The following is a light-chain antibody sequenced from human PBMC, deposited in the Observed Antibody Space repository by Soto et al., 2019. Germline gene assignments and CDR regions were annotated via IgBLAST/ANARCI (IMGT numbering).Light chain of an antibody. CDR2: DTX. Sequence: QITQSASSLAASVXDRVSITCRARQSLRSYLNXXQQRXXXXPKLXXXDTXKLRSGVPSRFSGSGSGRDFTLTISSLLPEDFSTYHCQQAYSTPSLTFGQGTRLEIK. CDR3: QQAYSTPSLT. V-gene: IGKV1-39*01. CDR1: QSLRSY. J-gene: IGKJ5*01.